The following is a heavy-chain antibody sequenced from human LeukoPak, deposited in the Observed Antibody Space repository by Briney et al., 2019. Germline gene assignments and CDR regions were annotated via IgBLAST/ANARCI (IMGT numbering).Heavy chain of an antibody. CDR3: ARGNWNYPFDY. D-gene: IGHD1-7*01. CDR2: ISSSSSYI. Sequence: GGSLRLSCAASGFTFSSYSMNWVRQAPGKGLEWVSSISSSSSYIYYADSVKGRFTISRDNAKNSLYLQMNSLRAEDTAVYYCARGNWNYPFDYWGQGTLVTVSS. J-gene: IGHJ4*02. V-gene: IGHV3-21*04. CDR1: GFTFSSYS.